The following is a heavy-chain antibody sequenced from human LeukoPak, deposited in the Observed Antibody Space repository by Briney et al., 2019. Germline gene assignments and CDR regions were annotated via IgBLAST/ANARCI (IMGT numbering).Heavy chain of an antibody. V-gene: IGHV4-34*01. D-gene: IGHD5-12*01. CDR3: ARGTGDIARRKVSTTHKWFDP. Sequence: SETLSLTCVVYGGSFSGYFWSWIRQPPGMGLEWIGEINHSGTTNYNPSLKSRDTISVDTSKNQFSLKLSSVTAADTAVYFCARGTGDIARRKVSTTHKWFDPWGQGTLVTVSS. CDR1: GGSFSGYF. CDR2: INHSGTT. J-gene: IGHJ5*02.